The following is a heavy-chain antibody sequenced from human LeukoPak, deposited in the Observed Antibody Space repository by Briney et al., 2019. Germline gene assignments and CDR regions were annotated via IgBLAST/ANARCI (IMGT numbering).Heavy chain of an antibody. CDR2: IYYSGST. CDR1: AGSISSSSYY. J-gene: IGHJ6*02. Sequence: PSETLSLTCTVSAGSISSSSYYWGWIRQPPGKGLEWIGYIYYSGSTNYNPSLKSRVTISVDTSKNQFSLKLSSVTAADTAVYYCAGAGYQLLPYYYYYGMDVWGQGTTVTVSS. CDR3: AGAGYQLLPYYYYYGMDV. V-gene: IGHV4-61*05. D-gene: IGHD2-2*01.